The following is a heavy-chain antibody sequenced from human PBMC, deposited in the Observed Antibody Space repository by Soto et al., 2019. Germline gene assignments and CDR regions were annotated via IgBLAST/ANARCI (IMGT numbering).Heavy chain of an antibody. D-gene: IGHD3-16*01. V-gene: IGHV3-21*01. CDR3: ARVGGTYGTDV. CDR1: GFTFSSYS. Sequence: PGGSLRLACAASGFTFSSYSMNWVRQAPGKGLEWVSSISSSSSYIYYADSVKGRFTISRDNAKNSLYLQMNSLRAEDTAVYYCARVGGTYGTDVWGQGTTVTVSS. J-gene: IGHJ6*02. CDR2: ISSSSSYI.